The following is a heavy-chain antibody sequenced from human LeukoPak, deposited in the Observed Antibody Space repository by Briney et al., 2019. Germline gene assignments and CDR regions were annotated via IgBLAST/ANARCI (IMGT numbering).Heavy chain of an antibody. CDR2: ISSSSSTI. CDR1: GFTFSSYS. Sequence: GGSLRLSCAASGFTFSSYSMNWVRQAPGKGLGWVSYISSSSSTIYYADSVKGRFTISRDNAKNSLYLQMNSLRAEDTAVYYCARDPRPLGWSGYYNYYYYMDVWGKGTTVTVSS. V-gene: IGHV3-48*04. CDR3: ARDPRPLGWSGYYNYYYYMDV. J-gene: IGHJ6*03. D-gene: IGHD3-3*01.